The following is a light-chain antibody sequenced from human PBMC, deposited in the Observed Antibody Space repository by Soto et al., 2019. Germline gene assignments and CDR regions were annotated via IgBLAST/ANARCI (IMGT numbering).Light chain of an antibody. CDR3: QQYYSSPCT. V-gene: IGKV4-1*01. CDR1: QSVLYSSNNKNY. J-gene: IGKJ4*01. Sequence: DIVMTQSPDSLAVSLGERATINCKSSQSVLYSSNNKNYLAWYQQKPGQPPKLLIYWASTRESGVPDRFSGGGSGTDFTLTISSLQAEDVAVYYCQQYYSSPCTFGGGTKVEIK. CDR2: WAS.